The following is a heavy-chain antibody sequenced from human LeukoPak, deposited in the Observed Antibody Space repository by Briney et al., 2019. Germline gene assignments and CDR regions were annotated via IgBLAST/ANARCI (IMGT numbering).Heavy chain of an antibody. V-gene: IGHV4-4*02. J-gene: IGHJ4*02. CDR3: ARHIATTATDYFDY. Sequence: SETLSLTCAVSGGSISSSNWWSWVRQPPGKGLEWIGEIYHSGSTYYNPSLKSRATISVDTSKNQFSLKLSSVTAADTAVYYCARHIATTATDYFDYWGQGTLVTVSS. CDR1: GGSISSSNW. CDR2: IYHSGST. D-gene: IGHD5-24*01.